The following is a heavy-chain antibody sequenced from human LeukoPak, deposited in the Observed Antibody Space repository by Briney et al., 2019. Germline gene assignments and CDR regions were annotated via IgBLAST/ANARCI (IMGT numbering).Heavy chain of an antibody. D-gene: IGHD3-22*01. CDR3: ARTGYYDKAYYFDY. Sequence: GASVKVSCKASGYTFTGYYMHWVRQAPGQGLEWMGWINPNSGGTNYAQKFQGRVTMTRDTSISTAYMELSRLRSDDTAVYYCARTGYYDKAYYFDYWGQGTLVTVSS. V-gene: IGHV1-2*02. J-gene: IGHJ4*02. CDR1: GYTFTGYY. CDR2: INPNSGGT.